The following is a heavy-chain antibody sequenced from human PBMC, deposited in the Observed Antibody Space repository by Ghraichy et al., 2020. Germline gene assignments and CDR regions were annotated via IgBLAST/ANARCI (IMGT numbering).Heavy chain of an antibody. CDR3: ASRLEWSLLWFGMDV. V-gene: IGHV4-4*02. J-gene: IGHJ6*02. Sequence: SETLSLTCAVSGGSISSSNWWSWVRQPPGKGLEWIGEIYHSGSTNYNPSLKSRVTISVDKSKNQFSLKLSSVTAADTAVYYCASRLEWSLLWFGMDVWGQGTTVTVSS. CDR1: GGSISSSNW. CDR2: IYHSGST. D-gene: IGHD3-3*01.